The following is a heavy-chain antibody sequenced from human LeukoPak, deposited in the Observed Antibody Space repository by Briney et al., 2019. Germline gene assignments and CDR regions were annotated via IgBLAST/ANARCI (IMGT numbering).Heavy chain of an antibody. Sequence: SPSLSPTCAVYGGSFSGYYWSSIRHPPGNWIGLIGDIKESGSTTYNPTRKSRVSISVDTSKNQFSLKLSSVTAADTAVFNCARGKNYYGSGSYYNANRRPLSWFDPWGQGTLVTVSS. CDR1: GGSFSGYY. CDR3: ARGKNYYGSGSYYNANRRPLSWFDP. CDR2: IKESGST. V-gene: IGHV4-34*01. J-gene: IGHJ5*02. D-gene: IGHD3-10*01.